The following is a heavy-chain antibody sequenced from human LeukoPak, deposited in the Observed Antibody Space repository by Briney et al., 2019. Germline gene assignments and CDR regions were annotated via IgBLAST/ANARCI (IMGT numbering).Heavy chain of an antibody. CDR3: ARAGDRSGYGDY. V-gene: IGHV4-34*01. Sequence: SETLSLTCAVYGGSFSGYYWSWIRQPPGKGLEWIGEINHSGSTNYNPSLKSRVTISVDTSKSQFSLKLSSVTAADTAVYYCARAGDRSGYGDYWGQGTLVTVSS. CDR1: GGSFSGYY. D-gene: IGHD3-22*01. CDR2: INHSGST. J-gene: IGHJ4*02.